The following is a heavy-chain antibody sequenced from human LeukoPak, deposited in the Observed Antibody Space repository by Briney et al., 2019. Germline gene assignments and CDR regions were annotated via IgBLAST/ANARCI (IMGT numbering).Heavy chain of an antibody. CDR2: IYYSGIT. D-gene: IGHD3-10*01. Sequence: PSETLSLTCTVSGGSISSNSYYWGWIRQSPGKGLEWIGSIYYSGITYYNSSLKSRVTISVDTSKNQFSLKLSSVTAADTAVYYCARLGGFGELSPSYNWFDPWGQGTLVTVSS. CDR3: ARLGGFGELSPSYNWFDP. J-gene: IGHJ5*02. CDR1: GGSISSNSYY. V-gene: IGHV4-39*07.